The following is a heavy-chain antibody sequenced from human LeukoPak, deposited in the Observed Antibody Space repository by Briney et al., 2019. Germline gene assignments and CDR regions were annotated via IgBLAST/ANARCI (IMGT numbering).Heavy chain of an antibody. V-gene: IGHV1-18*01. CDR2: ISAYTGNT. Sequence: ASVKVSCKASGGTFSSYAISWVRQAPGQGLEWMGWISAYTGNTNYAQKLQGRVTMTTDTSTSTAYMELRSLRSDDTAVYYCARSLQSGYDFPPAYWGQGTLVTVSS. J-gene: IGHJ4*02. CDR1: GGTFSSYA. CDR3: ARSLQSGYDFPPAY. D-gene: IGHD5-12*01.